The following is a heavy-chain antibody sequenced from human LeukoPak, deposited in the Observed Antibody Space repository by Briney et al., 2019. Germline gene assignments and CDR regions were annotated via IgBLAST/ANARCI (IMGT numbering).Heavy chain of an antibody. CDR1: GFTFNNYW. CDR2: INKDGSEK. Sequence: PGGSLRLSCAASGFTFNNYWMSWVRQAPGKGLEWVANINKDGSEKYYVDSVKGRFTISRDNSLYVQMNSLRAEDTAVYYCARRYCSDGSCYSIDYWGQGTLVTVSS. J-gene: IGHJ4*02. CDR3: ARRYCSDGSCYSIDY. D-gene: IGHD2-15*01. V-gene: IGHV3-7*01.